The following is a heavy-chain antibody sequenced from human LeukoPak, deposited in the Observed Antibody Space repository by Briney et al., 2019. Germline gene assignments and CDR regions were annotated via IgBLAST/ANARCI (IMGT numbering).Heavy chain of an antibody. Sequence: PSETLSLTCAVSGGSISSGGYSWGWFRQPPGRGLKGLGNIFIRGATYYNPSLKSRVTISVDRSKNQFSLKLSSVTAADMAVYYCARARIVVVPAAILGQLKATLYGMDVWGQGTTVTVSS. V-gene: IGHV4-30-2*01. D-gene: IGHD2-2*01. J-gene: IGHJ6*02. CDR2: IFIRGAT. CDR3: ARARIVVVPAAILGQLKATLYGMDV. CDR1: GGSISSGGYS.